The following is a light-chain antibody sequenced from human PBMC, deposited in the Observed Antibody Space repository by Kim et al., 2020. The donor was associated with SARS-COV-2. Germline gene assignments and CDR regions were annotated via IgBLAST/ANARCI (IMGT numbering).Light chain of an antibody. Sequence: VSGSPGQTARITCSGDKLGEKLVSWYQQRPGKSPVLVIYQDTKRPSGIPERFSGSNSGNTATLTISGAQPLDEADYYCKAWYTGTVFGGGTQLTVL. CDR1: KLGEKL. J-gene: IGLJ2*01. CDR3: KAWYTGTV. V-gene: IGLV3-1*01. CDR2: QDT.